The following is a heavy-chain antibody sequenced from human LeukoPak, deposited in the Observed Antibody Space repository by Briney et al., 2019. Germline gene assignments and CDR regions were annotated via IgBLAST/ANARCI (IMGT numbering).Heavy chain of an antibody. CDR3: ARDGRPGYSSSWYYFDY. J-gene: IGHJ4*02. CDR2: ISAYNGNT. CDR1: GYTFTSYG. D-gene: IGHD6-13*01. Sequence: ASVKVSCKASGYTFTSYGISWVRQAPGQGLEWMGWISAYNGNTNYAQKLQGRVTMTTDTSTSTAYMELRSLRPDDTAVYYCARDGRPGYSSSWYYFDYWGQGTLVTVSS. V-gene: IGHV1-18*01.